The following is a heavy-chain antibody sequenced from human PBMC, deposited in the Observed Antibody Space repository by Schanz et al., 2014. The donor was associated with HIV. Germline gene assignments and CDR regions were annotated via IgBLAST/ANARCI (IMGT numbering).Heavy chain of an antibody. V-gene: IGHV3-7*01. J-gene: IGHJ6*02. CDR2: IKQDGSEK. CDR3: ARAGQLALEQGWGNYYYYYYYGMDV. D-gene: IGHD1-7*01. CDR1: GFTLSSYW. Sequence: EVQLVESGGGLVQPGGSLRLSCAVSGFTLSSYWMNWVRHAAFQVRSWVANIKQDGSEKHYVDSVKGRFTISRDNAQNSLYLQMNSLRAEDTAVYYCARAGQLALEQGWGNYYYYYYYGMDVWGQGTTVTVSS.